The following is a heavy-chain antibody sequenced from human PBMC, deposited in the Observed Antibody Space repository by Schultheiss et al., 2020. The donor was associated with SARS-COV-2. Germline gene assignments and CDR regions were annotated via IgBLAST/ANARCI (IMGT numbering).Heavy chain of an antibody. CDR3: ARVTESYGYDTLGLLYYFDY. V-gene: IGHV4-39*07. J-gene: IGHJ4*02. CDR2: INHSGST. CDR1: GGSISSSNYY. Sequence: SETLSLTCTVSGGSISSSNYYWGWIRQPPGKGLEWIGEINHSGSTNYNPSLKSRVTISVDTSKNQFSLKLSSVTAADTAVYYCARVTESYGYDTLGLLYYFDYWGQGTLVTVSS. D-gene: IGHD5-18*01.